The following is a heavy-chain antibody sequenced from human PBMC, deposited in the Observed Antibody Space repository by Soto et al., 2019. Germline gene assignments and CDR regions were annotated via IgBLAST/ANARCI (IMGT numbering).Heavy chain of an antibody. D-gene: IGHD6-13*01. J-gene: IGHJ5*02. V-gene: IGHV3-74*01. Sequence: PGGSLRLSCAASGFTFSSYSMNWVRQAPGKGLVWVSRINSDGSSTNYADSVKGRFTISRDNAKNTLYLQMNSLRAEDTAVYYCAKDFYGEQLVRSWGQGTLVTVSS. CDR2: INSDGSST. CDR3: AKDFYGEQLVRS. CDR1: GFTFSSYS.